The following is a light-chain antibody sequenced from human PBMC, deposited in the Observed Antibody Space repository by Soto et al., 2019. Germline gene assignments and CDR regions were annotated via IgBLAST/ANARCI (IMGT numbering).Light chain of an antibody. J-gene: IGLJ2*01. Sequence: QSVLTQPPSVSGAPGQRVTISCTGSNSNIGAYYDVHWYQQLPGTAPKLLIYGNTNRPSGVPDRFSGSKSGTSASLAITGLQAEDEADYYCQSYDSSLSGHVVFGGGTQLTVL. CDR2: GNT. CDR3: QSYDSSLSGHVV. V-gene: IGLV1-40*01. CDR1: NSNIGAYYD.